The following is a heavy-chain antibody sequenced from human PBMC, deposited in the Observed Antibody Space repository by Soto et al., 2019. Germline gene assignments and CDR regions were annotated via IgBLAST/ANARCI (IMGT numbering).Heavy chain of an antibody. V-gene: IGHV4-59*01. CDR2: IYYSGST. CDR1: GGSISSYY. CDR3: AREGFTIFGVVLRGMDV. D-gene: IGHD3-3*01. J-gene: IGHJ6*02. Sequence: PSETLSLTCTVSGGSISSYYWSWIRQPPGKGLEWIWYIYYSGSTNYNPSLKSRVTISVDTSKNQFSLKLSSVTAADTAVYYCAREGFTIFGVVLRGMDVWGQGTTVTVSS.